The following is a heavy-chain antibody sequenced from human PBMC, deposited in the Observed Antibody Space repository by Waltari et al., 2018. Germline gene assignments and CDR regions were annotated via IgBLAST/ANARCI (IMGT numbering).Heavy chain of an antibody. CDR3: SKRLDV. Sequence: EVQVVESGGGLVPPGGSLRLSCAASGFTFSNSWMDWVRQAPGKGLDWVANIKQDGSEKNYGDSVKGRFTIFRDNTKNALYLQMNSLRAEDTAVYYCSKRLDVWGPGTTVTVSS. V-gene: IGHV3-7*01. J-gene: IGHJ6*02. CDR1: GFTFSNSW. CDR2: IKQDGSEK.